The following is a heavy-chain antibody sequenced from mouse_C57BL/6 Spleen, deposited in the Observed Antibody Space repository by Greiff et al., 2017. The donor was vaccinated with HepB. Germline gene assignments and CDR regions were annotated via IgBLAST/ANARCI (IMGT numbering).Heavy chain of an antibody. Sequence: EVQLQQSGPELVKPGASVKIPCKASGYTFTDYNMDWVKQSHGKSLEWIGDINPNNGGTIYNQKFKGKARLTVDKSSSTDYMELRSLTSEDTAVYCCERVYDGYWGQGTTLTVSS. CDR1: GYTFTDYN. CDR2: INPNNGGT. CDR3: ERVYDGY. J-gene: IGHJ2*01. V-gene: IGHV1-18*01. D-gene: IGHD2-3*01.